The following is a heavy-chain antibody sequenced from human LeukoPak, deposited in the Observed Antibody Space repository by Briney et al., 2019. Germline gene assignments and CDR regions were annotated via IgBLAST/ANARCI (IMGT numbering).Heavy chain of an antibody. CDR3: ARAPLRQQPFDY. CDR2: INHSGST. J-gene: IGHJ4*02. V-gene: IGHV4-34*01. D-gene: IGHD6-13*01. CDR1: GGSFSGYY. Sequence: SETLSLTCAVYGGSFSGYYWSWIRQPPGKGLEWIGEINHSGSTNYNPSLKSRVTISVDTSKNQFSLKLSSATAADTAVYYCARAPLRQQPFDYWGQGTLVTVSS.